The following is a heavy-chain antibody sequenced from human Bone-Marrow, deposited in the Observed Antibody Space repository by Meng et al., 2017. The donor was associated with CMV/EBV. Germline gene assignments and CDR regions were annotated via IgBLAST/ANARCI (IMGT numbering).Heavy chain of an antibody. CDR1: GGSISSYY. V-gene: IGHV4-59*01. J-gene: IGHJ4*02. D-gene: IGHD5-12*01. Sequence: SETLSLTCTVSGGSISSYYWSWIRQPPGKGLEWIGYIYYSGSTNYNPSLKSRVTISVDTSKNQFSLKLSSVTAADTAVYYCARDLIVATPDCWGQGTLVTVSS. CDR2: IYYSGST. CDR3: ARDLIVATPDC.